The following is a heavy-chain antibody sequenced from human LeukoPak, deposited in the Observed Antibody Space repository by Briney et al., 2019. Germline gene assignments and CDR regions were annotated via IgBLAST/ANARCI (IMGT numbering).Heavy chain of an antibody. CDR1: GFTFDDYA. CDR2: ISWNSGSR. D-gene: IGHD6-19*01. CDR3: VKDHASGWGVNTALDV. V-gene: IGHV3-9*01. Sequence: GGSLRLSCVGSGFTFDDYATHWVRQVPGKGLEWVAGISWNSGSRGYADSVKGRFTIARDNANNSLYLQMSSLRPDDTALYYCVKDHASGWGVNTALDVWGQGTMVTVSS. J-gene: IGHJ3*01.